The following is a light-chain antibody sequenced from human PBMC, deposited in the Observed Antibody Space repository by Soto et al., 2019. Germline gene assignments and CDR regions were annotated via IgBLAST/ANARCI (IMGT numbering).Light chain of an antibody. V-gene: IGKV3-20*01. Sequence: EIVMTQSPVPLSLSPVEIATLSCSASQSTSTNLAWYQQKPGQAPRLLIYGASTRATGIPDRFTGSGSGTDFTLTISSLEPEDFAVYYCQQYGTSRDYTFGQGTKVDIK. J-gene: IGKJ2*01. CDR3: QQYGTSRDYT. CDR2: GAS. CDR1: QSTSTN.